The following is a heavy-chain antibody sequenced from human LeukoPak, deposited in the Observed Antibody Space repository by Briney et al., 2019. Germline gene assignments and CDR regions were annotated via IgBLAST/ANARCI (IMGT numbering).Heavy chain of an antibody. D-gene: IGHD4-11*01. CDR1: GYTLTELS. V-gene: IGHV1-24*01. J-gene: IGHJ6*03. CDR3: ATVTRHAHYIDV. Sequence: ASVKVSCKVSGYTLTELSIHWVRQAPGKGLEWMGGFDPEDGETIYAQKFQGRVTMTEDTSTDTAYMELSSLRSEDTAVYYCATVTRHAHYIDVWGKGTTLTVSS. CDR2: FDPEDGET.